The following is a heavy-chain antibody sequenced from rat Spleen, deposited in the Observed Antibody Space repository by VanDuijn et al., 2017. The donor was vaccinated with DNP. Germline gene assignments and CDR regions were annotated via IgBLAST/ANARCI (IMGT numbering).Heavy chain of an antibody. CDR2: IKAKSDNYAT. V-gene: IGHV6-6*01. J-gene: IGHJ2*01. Sequence: EVQVMESGGGLVQPGNSLKLSCATSGITFSTAWMYWYRQFPEKRLEWVARIKAKSDNYATDYTESVKGRFTISRDDSKSSIYLQMNNLKEEDTAIYYCTWGFDYWGQGVMVTVSS. CDR1: GITFSTAW. CDR3: TWGFDY.